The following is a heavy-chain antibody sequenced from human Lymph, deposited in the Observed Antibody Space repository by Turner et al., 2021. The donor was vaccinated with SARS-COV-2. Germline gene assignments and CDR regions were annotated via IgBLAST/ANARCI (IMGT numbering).Heavy chain of an antibody. CDR3: ARQWSGYYPTPGY. D-gene: IGHD3-3*01. CDR1: GGSISSSNYY. CDR2: MYSSGST. J-gene: IGHJ4*02. Sequence: QLQLQESGPGLVKPSETLSLTCTVSGGSISSSNYYWGWIRQPPGKGLEWIGSMYSSGSTYCNPSLKSRVTISVDTSKNQFSLKLSSVTAADTVVYYCARQWSGYYPTPGYWGQGTLVTVSS. V-gene: IGHV4-39*01.